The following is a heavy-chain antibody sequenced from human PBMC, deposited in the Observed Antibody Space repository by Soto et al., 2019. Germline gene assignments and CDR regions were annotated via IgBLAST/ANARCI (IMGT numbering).Heavy chain of an antibody. Sequence: GGSLRLSCAASGFTFSIYAMSWVRQAPGKGLEWVSAISGSGGSTYYADSVKGRFTISRDNSKNTLYLQMNSLRAEDTAVYYCAKPRRGSSYAFDIWGQGTMVTVSS. CDR1: GFTFSIYA. J-gene: IGHJ3*02. CDR3: AKPRRGSSYAFDI. V-gene: IGHV3-23*01. D-gene: IGHD6-6*01. CDR2: ISGSGGST.